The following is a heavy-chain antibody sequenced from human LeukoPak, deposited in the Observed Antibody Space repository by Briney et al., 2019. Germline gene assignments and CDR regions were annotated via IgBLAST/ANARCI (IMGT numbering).Heavy chain of an antibody. Sequence: GGSLRLSCAASGFAFDDYTMHWARQAPGKGLEWVSLINKDAGSTYYADSVKGRFTTSRDNSKNSLYPQMNSLRTEDTAFYYCAKDYYGSNYGYLDNWGQGTLVTVSS. D-gene: IGHD4/OR15-4a*01. V-gene: IGHV3-43*01. CDR2: INKDAGST. J-gene: IGHJ4*02. CDR3: AKDYYGSNYGYLDN. CDR1: GFAFDDYT.